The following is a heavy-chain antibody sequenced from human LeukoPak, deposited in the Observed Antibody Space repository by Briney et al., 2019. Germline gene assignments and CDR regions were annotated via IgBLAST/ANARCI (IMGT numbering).Heavy chain of an antibody. Sequence: GGSLRLSCAASGFTFSSYSMNWVRQAPGKGLEWVSAISGSGGSTYYADSVKGRFTISRDNSKNTLYLQMNSLRAEDTAVYYCAKFPPYCSSTSCPPVDWGQGTLVTVSS. CDR2: ISGSGGST. D-gene: IGHD2-2*01. CDR1: GFTFSSYS. CDR3: AKFPPYCSSTSCPPVD. J-gene: IGHJ4*02. V-gene: IGHV3-23*01.